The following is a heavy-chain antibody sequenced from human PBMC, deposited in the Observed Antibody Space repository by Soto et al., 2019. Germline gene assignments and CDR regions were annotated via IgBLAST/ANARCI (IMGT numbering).Heavy chain of an antibody. D-gene: IGHD1-7*01. Sequence: QVQLQQWGAGLLKPSETLSLTCSVSGGSVSGYYWSWIRQPPGKGLEWIGELNHSGGTNYTPSFKDRVTMPRAMAEDRLSLTLSSVTAADTAIYYCARGGGGYNWNYEQNRYYYHAMAVWGQGTTVTVPS. CDR1: GGSVSGYY. CDR2: LNHSGGT. CDR3: ARGGGGYNWNYEQNRYYYHAMAV. V-gene: IGHV4-34*01. J-gene: IGHJ6*02.